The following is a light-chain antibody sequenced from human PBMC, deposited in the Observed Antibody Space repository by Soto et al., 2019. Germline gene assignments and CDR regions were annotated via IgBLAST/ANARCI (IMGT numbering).Light chain of an antibody. J-gene: IGLJ1*01. CDR3: SSYADSNNYV. V-gene: IGLV2-8*01. Sequence: QSVLTQPPSASGSPGQSVTIPCTGTSSDVGGYNYVSWYQQHPGKAPKIMIYEVSKRPSGVPDRFSGSKSGNTASLTVSGLQAEDEADYYCSSYADSNNYVFGTGTKVTVL. CDR2: EVS. CDR1: SSDVGGYNY.